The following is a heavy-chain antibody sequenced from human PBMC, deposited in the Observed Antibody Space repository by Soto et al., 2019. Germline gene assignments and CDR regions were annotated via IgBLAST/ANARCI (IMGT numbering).Heavy chain of an antibody. CDR3: AKCITALGPIDY. D-gene: IGHD6-6*01. V-gene: IGHV4-30-2*01. J-gene: IGHJ4*02. Sequence: SETLSLTCAVSGGSISSGGYSWSWIRQPPGKGLEWIGYIYHSGSTYYNPSLKSRVTISVDRSKNQFSLKLSSVTAADTAVYYCAKCITALGPIDYWGQGTLVTVSS. CDR2: IYHSGST. CDR1: GGSISSGGYS.